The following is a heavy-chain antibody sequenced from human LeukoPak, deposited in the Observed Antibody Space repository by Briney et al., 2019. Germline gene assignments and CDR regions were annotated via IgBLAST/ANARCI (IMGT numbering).Heavy chain of an antibody. D-gene: IGHD6-13*01. CDR3: ARRGYFGARQSIAAAGTDSRRNLAALGY. Sequence: ASVKVSCKASGYTFTSYYMHWVRQAPGQGLEWMGIINPSGGSTSYAQKFQGRVTMTRDTSTSTVYMELSSLRSEDTAVYYCARRGYFGARQSIAAAGTDSRRNLAALGYWGQGTLVTVSS. CDR1: GYTFTSYY. CDR2: INPSGGST. J-gene: IGHJ4*02. V-gene: IGHV1-46*01.